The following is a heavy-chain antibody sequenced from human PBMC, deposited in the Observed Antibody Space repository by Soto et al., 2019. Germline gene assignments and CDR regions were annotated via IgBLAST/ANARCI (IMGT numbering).Heavy chain of an antibody. CDR1: GFTFSSYG. CDR2: IWYDGSNK. J-gene: IGHJ3*02. D-gene: IGHD3-10*01. CDR3: AREGPGRTEAFDI. Sequence: GGSLRLSCAASGFTFSSYGMHWVRQAPGKGLEWVAVIWYDGSNKYYADSVKGRFTISRDNSKNTLYLQMNSLRAEDTAVYYCAREGPGRTEAFDIWGQGTMVTVSS. V-gene: IGHV3-33*01.